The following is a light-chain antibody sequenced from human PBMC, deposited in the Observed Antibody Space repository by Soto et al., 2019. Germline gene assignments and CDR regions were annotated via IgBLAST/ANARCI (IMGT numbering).Light chain of an antibody. CDR1: QSVGSSY. Sequence: EIVLTQSPGTLSLSPGEGATLSCRASQSVGSSYLAWFQQRPGQAPRLLIYGASSRATGIPDRFSGSGSGTDFTLTISSLEPEDFVVYYCQHYGNSPRSFGQGTNVPIK. J-gene: IGKJ1*01. CDR2: GAS. CDR3: QHYGNSPRS. V-gene: IGKV3-20*01.